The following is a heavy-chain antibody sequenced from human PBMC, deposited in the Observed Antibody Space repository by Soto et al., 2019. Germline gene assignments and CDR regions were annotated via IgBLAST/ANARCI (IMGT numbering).Heavy chain of an antibody. Sequence: ETLSLTCTVSGGSINNYYWSWLRQPPGMGLEWIGYIYYSGNTHYNSSLKSRVTLSVDTSKNQFSLKLNSVTAADTAVYYCARRFCSGSSCYSALDSWGQGTLVTVSS. D-gene: IGHD2-15*01. CDR2: IYYSGNT. V-gene: IGHV4-59*01. CDR1: GGSINNYY. J-gene: IGHJ4*02. CDR3: ARRFCSGSSCYSALDS.